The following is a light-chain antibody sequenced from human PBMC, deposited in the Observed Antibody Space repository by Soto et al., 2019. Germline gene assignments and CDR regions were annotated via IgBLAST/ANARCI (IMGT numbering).Light chain of an antibody. Sequence: EIVLTQSPATLSLSPGERATLSCGASQSLSSSYLAWYQQKPGLAPRLLIYDASSRATGIPDRFSGSGSGTDFTHTISRLEPEDFAVYYCQQYGSSPLTFGGGTKVEIK. CDR3: QQYGSSPLT. CDR1: QSLSSSY. CDR2: DAS. J-gene: IGKJ4*01. V-gene: IGKV3D-20*01.